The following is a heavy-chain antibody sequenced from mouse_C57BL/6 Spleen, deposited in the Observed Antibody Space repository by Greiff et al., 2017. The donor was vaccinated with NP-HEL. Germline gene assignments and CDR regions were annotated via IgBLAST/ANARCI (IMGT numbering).Heavy chain of an antibody. V-gene: IGHV6-3*01. J-gene: IGHJ3*01. CDR2: ISLKSDNSDT. Sequence: EVKLVESGGGLVQPGGSMKLSCVASGFTFSNYWMNWVRQSPEKGLEWVAQISLKSDNSDTHYAVSVKGRFTISRAASKSSVYLQMNNLRAEDTGIYYGLHYYGSSYAAWLAGWGKGTLVTVSA. CDR3: LHYYGSSYAAWLAG. D-gene: IGHD1-1*01. CDR1: GFTFSNYW.